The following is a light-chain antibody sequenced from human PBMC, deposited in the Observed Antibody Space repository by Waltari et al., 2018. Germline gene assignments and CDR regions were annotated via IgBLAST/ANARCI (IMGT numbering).Light chain of an antibody. Sequence: EIVMTQSPATLPLSPGERATLSCRASQSLSSNLAWYHSKPGQAPRLLVSGASTRATGSPGRFGGSGSAAAFTLTSSGLQPADFGVSYCQPYHKWPPTCGPGSKVD. CDR1: QSLSSN. CDR2: GAS. J-gene: IGKJ3*01. V-gene: IGKV3-15*01. CDR3: QPYHKWPPT.